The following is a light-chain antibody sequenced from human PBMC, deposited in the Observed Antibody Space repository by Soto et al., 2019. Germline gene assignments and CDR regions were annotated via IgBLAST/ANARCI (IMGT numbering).Light chain of an antibody. CDR3: QQYGSSPIT. CDR1: QSVSSSY. CDR2: GAS. V-gene: IGKV3-20*01. J-gene: IGKJ5*01. Sequence: EIVLTQSPGTLSLSPGERATLSCRASQSVSSSYLAWYQQKPGQAPRLLIYGASSRATGIPDRFSGSGSRTDFTLTISRLATEDFAVYYCQQYGSSPITFGQGTRLEIK.